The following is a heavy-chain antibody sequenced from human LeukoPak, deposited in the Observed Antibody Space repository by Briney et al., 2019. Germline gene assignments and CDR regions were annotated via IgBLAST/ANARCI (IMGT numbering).Heavy chain of an antibody. D-gene: IGHD6-6*01. CDR3: ARSSYSSSSSV. J-gene: IGHJ3*01. Sequence: GGSLRLSCAASGFTFSSYAMHWVRQAPGKGLEWVASINSDGSEGYYADVVKGRFTISRDNAKNSLYLQINSLRAEDTAVYYCARSSYSSSSSVWGQGTMVTVSS. CDR2: INSDGSEG. V-gene: IGHV3-7*03. CDR1: GFTFSSYA.